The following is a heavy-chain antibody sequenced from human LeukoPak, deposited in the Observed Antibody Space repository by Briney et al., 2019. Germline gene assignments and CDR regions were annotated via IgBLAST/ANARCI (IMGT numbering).Heavy chain of an antibody. CDR1: VYTFTGYY. J-gene: IGHJ4*02. CDR2: INPNSGGT. Sequence: ASVKLSCKASVYTFTGYYMHWMRQAPAPGLEWMGWINPNSGGTNYAQKCQGMVTMTRDTSISTAYMELSRLRSDDTAVYYCARSLSVVATRDYWGQGTLVTVSS. V-gene: IGHV1-2*02. CDR3: ARSLSVVATRDY. D-gene: IGHD1-26*01.